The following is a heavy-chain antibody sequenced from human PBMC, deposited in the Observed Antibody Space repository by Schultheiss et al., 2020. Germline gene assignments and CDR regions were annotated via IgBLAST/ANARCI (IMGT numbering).Heavy chain of an antibody. CDR3: ARFSLPSCQLDY. V-gene: IGHV4-59*01. D-gene: IGHD2-2*01. CDR1: GFTFDDYA. J-gene: IGHJ4*02. CDR2: IYYSGST. Sequence: GSLRLSCAASGFTFDDYAMHWVRQAPGKGLEWIGYIYYSGSTNYNPSLKSRVTISVDTSKNQFSLKLSSVTAADTAVYYCARFSLPSCQLDYWGQGTLVTVSS.